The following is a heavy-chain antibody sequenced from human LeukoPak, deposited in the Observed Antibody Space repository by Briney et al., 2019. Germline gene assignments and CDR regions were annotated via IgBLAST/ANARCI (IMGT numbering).Heavy chain of an antibody. CDR1: EFTFSSYW. V-gene: IGHV3-11*05. D-gene: IGHD3-22*01. J-gene: IGHJ4*02. Sequence: TGGSLRLSCAASEFTFSSYWMHWVRQAPGKGLEWVSYISSSSSHTNYADSVKGRFTISRDNAKNSLYLQMNSLRAEDTAVYYCAREGYYDSSGYYFGYWGQGTLVTVSS. CDR3: AREGYYDSSGYYFGY. CDR2: ISSSSSHT.